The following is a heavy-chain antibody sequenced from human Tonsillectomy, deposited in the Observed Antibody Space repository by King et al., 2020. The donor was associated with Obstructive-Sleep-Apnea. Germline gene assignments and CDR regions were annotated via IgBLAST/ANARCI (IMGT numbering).Heavy chain of an antibody. CDR2: TSSRSITL. J-gene: IGHJ4*02. D-gene: IGHD2-15*01. CDR3: ARDVASQGFIY. CDR1: GFPSRSFS. V-gene: IGHV3-48*04. Sequence: VQLVESGGGLVQPGGSRGPSCAASGFPSRSFSRNWGRPAPGKGLGGGSYTSSRSITLYYADPVKGRFPISRDNAKNSLYLQMNSLRAEDTAVYYCARDVASQGFIYWGQGTLVTVSS.